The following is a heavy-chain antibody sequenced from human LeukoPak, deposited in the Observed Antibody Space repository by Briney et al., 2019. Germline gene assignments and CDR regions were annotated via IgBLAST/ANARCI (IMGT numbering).Heavy chain of an antibody. CDR3: ARGPYYYDSSGYFY. V-gene: IGHV4-59*01. CDR1: GGSISSYY. Sequence: SETLSLTCTASGGSISSYYWSWIRQPPGKGLEWIGYIYYSGSTNYNPSLKSRVTISVDTSKNQFSLKLSSVTAADTAVYYCARGPYYYDSSGYFYWGQGTLVTVSS. CDR2: IYYSGST. J-gene: IGHJ4*02. D-gene: IGHD3-22*01.